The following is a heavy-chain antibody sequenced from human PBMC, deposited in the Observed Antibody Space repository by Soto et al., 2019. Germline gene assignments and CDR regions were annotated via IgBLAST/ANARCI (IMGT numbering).Heavy chain of an antibody. CDR1: GFTLGTYG. CDR2: ISNDGGDK. Sequence: QVQLAESGGGVVQPGRSLTITCAASGFTLGTYGMHWVRQAPGKGLEWVAVISNDGGDKYYSDSVMGRFTISRDNTKNTLFMQMKRLRAEDTAVYFCGKEFFDSSGFYPSLDALDIWGQGTVVTVSS. CDR3: GKEFFDSSGFYPSLDALDI. D-gene: IGHD3-22*01. V-gene: IGHV3-30*18. J-gene: IGHJ3*02.